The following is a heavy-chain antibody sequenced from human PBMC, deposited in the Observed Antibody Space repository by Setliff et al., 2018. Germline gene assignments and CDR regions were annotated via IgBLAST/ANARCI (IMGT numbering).Heavy chain of an antibody. CDR1: GYSFTSYD. D-gene: IGHD2-21*02. CDR2: VSPIDDGKP. J-gene: IGHJ5*02. V-gene: IGHV1-8*01. Sequence: ASVKVSCKASGYSFTSYDINWVRLAAGQGLEWMGWVSPIDDGKPGYAQKFQGRVTITADESTSTAYMELSSLRSEDTAVYYCAREGVVYGGNSGTWFDPWGQGTLVTVSS. CDR3: AREGVVYGGNSGTWFDP.